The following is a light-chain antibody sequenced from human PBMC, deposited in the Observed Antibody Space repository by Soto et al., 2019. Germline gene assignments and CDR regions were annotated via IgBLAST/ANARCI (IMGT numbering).Light chain of an antibody. CDR1: QSISSW. V-gene: IGKV1-5*03. J-gene: IGKJ1*01. Sequence: DIQMTQSPSTLSASVGDRVSITCRASQSISSWLAWYQQKPGKAPKVLIYKASSLESGVPSRFSGSGSGTEFTLTISSLQPDDFATYYCQQYNSYSWTFGQGTKVDIK. CDR3: QQYNSYSWT. CDR2: KAS.